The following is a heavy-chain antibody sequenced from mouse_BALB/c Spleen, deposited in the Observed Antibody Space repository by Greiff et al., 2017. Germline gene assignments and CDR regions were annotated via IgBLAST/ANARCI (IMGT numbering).Heavy chain of an antibody. Sequence: EVKLVESGGGLVQPGGSRKLSCAASGFTFSSYTMSWVRQTPEKRLEWVAYISNGGGSTYYPDTVKGRFTISRDNAKNTLYLQMSSLKSEDTAMYYCARRDGYYGSFAYWGQGTLVTVSA. CDR2: ISNGGGST. J-gene: IGHJ3*01. V-gene: IGHV5-12-2*01. CDR1: GFTFSSYT. CDR3: ARRDGYYGSFAY. D-gene: IGHD2-3*01.